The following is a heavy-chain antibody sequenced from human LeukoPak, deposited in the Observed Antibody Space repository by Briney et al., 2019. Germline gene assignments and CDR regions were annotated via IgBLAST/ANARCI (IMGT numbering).Heavy chain of an antibody. CDR2: ITAYNGNT. Sequence: ASVKVSCKASGYTFTSYGISWVRQAPGQGLEWMGWITAYNGNTNYAQKLQGRVTMTTDTSTSTAYMELRSLRSDDTAVYYCARLNYYDSSGYYWFYYYYMDVWGKGTTVTISS. D-gene: IGHD3-22*01. V-gene: IGHV1-18*01. CDR1: GYTFTSYG. CDR3: ARLNYYDSSGYYWFYYYYMDV. J-gene: IGHJ6*03.